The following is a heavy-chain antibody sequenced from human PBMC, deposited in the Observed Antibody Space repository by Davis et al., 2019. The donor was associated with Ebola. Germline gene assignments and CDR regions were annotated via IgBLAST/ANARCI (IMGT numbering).Heavy chain of an antibody. Sequence: ASVKVSCKASGYTFSSYGISWVRQAPGQGLEWMGWISAYNGNTNYAQKLQGRVTMTRDTSTTTAYMELTSLRSDDTAVYYCARSSFLDWLLTDYWGQGTLVTVSS. V-gene: IGHV1-18*01. J-gene: IGHJ4*02. CDR3: ARSSFLDWLLTDY. D-gene: IGHD3/OR15-3a*01. CDR1: GYTFSSYG. CDR2: ISAYNGNT.